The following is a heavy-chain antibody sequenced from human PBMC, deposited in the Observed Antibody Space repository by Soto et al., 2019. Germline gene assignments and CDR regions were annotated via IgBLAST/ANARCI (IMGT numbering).Heavy chain of an antibody. CDR2: IVVGSGNT. CDR3: VGQIHDDRGY. V-gene: IGHV1-58*02. Sequence: EASVKGSCKASGFTLTSSSMQWGRQARGQRLEWIGWIVVGSGNTNYAQKFQERVTITRDMSTSTAYMELSSLRSEDTAVYCCVGQIHDDRGYWGQGTLVTVS. D-gene: IGHD1-1*01. J-gene: IGHJ4*02. CDR1: GFTLTSSS.